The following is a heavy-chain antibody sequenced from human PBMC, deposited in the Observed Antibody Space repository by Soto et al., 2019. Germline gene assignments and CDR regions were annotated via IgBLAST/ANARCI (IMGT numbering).Heavy chain of an antibody. CDR2: VNNAGTNT. CDR1: GFTFSDYG. D-gene: IGHD2-8*02. Sequence: PGGSLRLSCAASGFTFSDYGMSWVRQAPGKGPDWVSTVNNAGTNTHYADSVKGRFTISRDNSKTTLYLQMNNLRVDDTAIYYCARDTGGSVEMFDYWSKGTQVTVSS. V-gene: IGHV3-23*01. J-gene: IGHJ4*02. CDR3: ARDTGGSVEMFDY.